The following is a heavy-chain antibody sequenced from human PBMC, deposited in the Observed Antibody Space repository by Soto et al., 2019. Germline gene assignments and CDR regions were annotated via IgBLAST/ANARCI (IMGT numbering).Heavy chain of an antibody. CDR3: ARRGYYDSTGYFGY. J-gene: IGHJ4*02. Sequence: PSETLSLTCTVSGGSISSSSYYWGCIRQPPGKGLEWIGIIYYSGSTYYNPSLKSRVTISVDTSKNQFSLKLNSVTAADTAVYYCARRGYYDSTGYFGYWGQGTLVTVSS. CDR2: IYYSGST. V-gene: IGHV4-39*01. CDR1: GGSISSSSYY. D-gene: IGHD3-22*01.